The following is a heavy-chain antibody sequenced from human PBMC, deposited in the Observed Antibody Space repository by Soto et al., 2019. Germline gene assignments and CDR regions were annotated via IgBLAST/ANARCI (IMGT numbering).Heavy chain of an antibody. CDR2: ITSDGKSK. Sequence: GGSLRLSCAASGFNFSNHWMHWVRQRPAEGLVWVSRITSDGKSKAYAESVKGRFAISRDNARNTLYLQMNGLTAEDTAVYYCARESGDWPLNWFDPWGQGTLVTVSS. CDR3: ARESGDWPLNWFDP. D-gene: IGHD2-21*02. CDR1: GFNFSNHW. J-gene: IGHJ5*02. V-gene: IGHV3-74*01.